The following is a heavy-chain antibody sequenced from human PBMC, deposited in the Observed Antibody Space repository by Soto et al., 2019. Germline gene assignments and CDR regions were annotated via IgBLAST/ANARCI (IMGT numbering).Heavy chain of an antibody. J-gene: IGHJ4*02. CDR1: GFTFRSYW. Sequence: GGSLRLSCAAAGFTFRSYWMQWVRQAPGKGLVWVSWINSDGSSTSYADSVKGRFTISRDNAKNTLYLQMNSLRAEDTAVYYCASGGSSLNFDSWGQGTLVTVSS. D-gene: IGHD6-6*01. V-gene: IGHV3-74*01. CDR2: INSDGSST. CDR3: ASGGSSLNFDS.